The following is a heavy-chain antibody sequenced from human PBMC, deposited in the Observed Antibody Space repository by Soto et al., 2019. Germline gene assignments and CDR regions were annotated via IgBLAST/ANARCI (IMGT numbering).Heavy chain of an antibody. J-gene: IGHJ6*02. V-gene: IGHV3-48*02. CDR3: ARDREVTAPGGYYYYGMDV. Sequence: LRLSCAASGFTFSSYSMNWVRQAPGKGLEWVSYISSSSSTIYYADSVKGRFTISRDNAKNSLYLQMNSLRDEDTAVYYCARDREVTAPGGYYYYGMDVWGQGTTVTVSS. D-gene: IGHD3-10*01. CDR2: ISSSSSTI. CDR1: GFTFSSYS.